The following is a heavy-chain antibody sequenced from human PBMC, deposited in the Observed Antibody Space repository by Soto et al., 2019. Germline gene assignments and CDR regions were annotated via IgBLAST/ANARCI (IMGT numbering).Heavy chain of an antibody. Sequence: QVQLVQSGAEEKKPGASVKVSCKASGYTFTSYAMHWVRQAPGQRLEWMGWINAGNGNTKYSQKFQGRVTITRDTSASTAYMELSSLRSEDTAVYYCARNIVATIVFDYWGQGTLVTVSS. CDR1: GYTFTSYA. D-gene: IGHD5-12*01. CDR2: INAGNGNT. CDR3: ARNIVATIVFDY. V-gene: IGHV1-3*05. J-gene: IGHJ4*02.